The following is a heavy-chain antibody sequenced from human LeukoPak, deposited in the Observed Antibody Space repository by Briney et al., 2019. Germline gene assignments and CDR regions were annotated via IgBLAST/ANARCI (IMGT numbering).Heavy chain of an antibody. CDR2: ISGSGLST. CDR1: GFTFYDYG. Sequence: GGSLRLSCAASGFTFYDYGMTWVRQAPGKGLEWVSTISGSGLSTYYADSVKGRFTISRDDSKNTLYLQMNSLRAEDTAVYYCAKSGLNRFDYWGQGTLVTVSS. CDR3: AKSGLNRFDY. D-gene: IGHD2-15*01. V-gene: IGHV3-23*01. J-gene: IGHJ4*02.